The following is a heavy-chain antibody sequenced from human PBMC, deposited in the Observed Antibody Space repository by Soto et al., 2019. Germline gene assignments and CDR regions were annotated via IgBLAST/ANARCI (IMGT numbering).Heavy chain of an antibody. CDR1: GGYISSYY. CDR3: GRPNPYFGPYDFWSGSAWFDP. J-gene: IGHJ5*02. Sequence: SETLSLTCTVSGGYISSYYWSWIRQHPGKGLEWIGYTYYSGSTNYNPSLKSRVTISVDTSKNQFSLKLSSVTAADTAVYYCGRPNPYFGPYDFWSGSAWFDPWGQGTLVTVSS. D-gene: IGHD3-3*01. CDR2: TYYSGST. V-gene: IGHV4-59*08.